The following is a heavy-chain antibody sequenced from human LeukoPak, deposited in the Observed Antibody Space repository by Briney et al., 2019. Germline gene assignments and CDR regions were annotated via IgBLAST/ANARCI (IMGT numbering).Heavy chain of an antibody. CDR1: GFTFSSYS. J-gene: IGHJ4*02. CDR2: ISSSSSYI. V-gene: IGHV3-21*01. CDR3: ARLLVYNSGGEAFDH. Sequence: GGFLRLSCAASGFTFSSYSMNWVRQAPGKGLEWVSSISSSSSYIYYADSVKGRFTISRDNAKNSLYLQMNSLRAEDTAVYYCARLLVYNSGGEAFDHWGQGTLVTVSS. D-gene: IGHD1-20*01.